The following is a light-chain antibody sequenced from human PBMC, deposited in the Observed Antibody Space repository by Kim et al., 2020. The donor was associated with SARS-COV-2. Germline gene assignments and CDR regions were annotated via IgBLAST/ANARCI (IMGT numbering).Light chain of an antibody. Sequence: SPGERATLSCWASQSVSSNLAWYQQKPGQGPRLLIYGASTRATGIPARFSGSGSGTEFTLTISSLQSEDFAIYYCQQYNKWPPLTFGGGTKVDIK. CDR1: QSVSSN. CDR3: QQYNKWPPLT. J-gene: IGKJ4*01. CDR2: GAS. V-gene: IGKV3-15*01.